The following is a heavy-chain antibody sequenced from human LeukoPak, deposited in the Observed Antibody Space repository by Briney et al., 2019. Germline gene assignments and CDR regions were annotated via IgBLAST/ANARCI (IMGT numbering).Heavy chain of an antibody. Sequence: ASVKVSCKASGGTFSSYAISWVRQAPGQGLEWMGGIIPIFGTANYAQKFQGRVTMTEDTSTDTAYMELSSLRSEDTAVYYCATKGIQLSSKGYYYYYMDVWGKGTTVTVSS. V-gene: IGHV1-69*06. CDR3: ATKGIQLSSKGYYYYYMDV. CDR2: IIPIFGTA. CDR1: GGTFSSYA. D-gene: IGHD5-18*01. J-gene: IGHJ6*03.